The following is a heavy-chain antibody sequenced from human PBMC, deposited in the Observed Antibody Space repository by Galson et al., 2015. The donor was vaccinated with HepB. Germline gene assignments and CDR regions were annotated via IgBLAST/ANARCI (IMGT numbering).Heavy chain of an antibody. CDR2: ISSGYGYI. CDR1: GFTFSDYT. Sequence: SLRLSCAASGFTFSDYTMNWVRQAPGKGLEWVSSISSGYGYIYYVDSVKGRFTISRDNAKNSLYLQMNSLRAEDTAIYYCARSGETVVTPVDYWGQGALVTVSS. CDR3: ARSGETVVTPVDY. V-gene: IGHV3-21*01. D-gene: IGHD4-23*01. J-gene: IGHJ4*02.